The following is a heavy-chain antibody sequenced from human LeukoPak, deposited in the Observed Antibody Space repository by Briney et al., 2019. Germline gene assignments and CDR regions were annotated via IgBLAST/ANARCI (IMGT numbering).Heavy chain of an antibody. V-gene: IGHV4-59*01. J-gene: IGHJ1*01. CDR3: ARLSSSGHFQH. CDR2: IFHSGNT. CDR1: GGSISIFY. Sequence: NPSETLSLTCTVSGGSISIFYWSWLRQPPGKGLEWIGYIFHSGNTNYNPSLKSRVTISVDSSKDQFSLKLSSLTAADTAVYYCARLSSSGHFQHWGQGTLVTVSS. D-gene: IGHD6-6*01.